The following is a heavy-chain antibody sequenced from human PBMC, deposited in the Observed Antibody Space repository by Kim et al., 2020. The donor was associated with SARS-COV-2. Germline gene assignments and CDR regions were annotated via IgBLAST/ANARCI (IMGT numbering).Heavy chain of an antibody. CDR2: INAGNGNT. J-gene: IGHJ4*02. CDR3: ARGVTYYDFWSGPPGPYYFDY. V-gene: IGHV1-3*01. D-gene: IGHD3-3*01. Sequence: ASVKVSCKASGYTFTSYAMHWVRQAPGQRLEWMGWINAGNGNTKYSQKFQGRVTITRDTSASTAYMELSSLRSEDTAVYYCARGVTYYDFWSGPPGPYYFDYWGQGTLVTVSS. CDR1: GYTFTSYA.